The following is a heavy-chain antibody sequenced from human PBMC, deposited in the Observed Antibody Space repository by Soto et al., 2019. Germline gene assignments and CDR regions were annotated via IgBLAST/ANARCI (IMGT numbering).Heavy chain of an antibody. D-gene: IGHD3-3*01. Sequence: ASVKVSCKASGYTFTSYGISWVRQAPGQGLERMRGISANNGKTNYAQKFQGRVTITADKSTSTAYKELSSLRSEDTAVYYCARESITIFGVVINYGMDVWGQGTTVTVSS. CDR2: ISANNGKT. J-gene: IGHJ6*02. CDR1: GYTFTSYG. CDR3: ARESITIFGVVINYGMDV. V-gene: IGHV1-18*01.